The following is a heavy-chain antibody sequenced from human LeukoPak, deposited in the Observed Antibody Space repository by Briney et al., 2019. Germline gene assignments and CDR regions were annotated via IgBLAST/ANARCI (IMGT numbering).Heavy chain of an antibody. CDR3: AMVRGVNYYYYYMDV. CDR1: GGSIRGYY. V-gene: IGHV4-59*01. Sequence: HPSETLSLTCNVSGGSIRGYYWSWIRQPPGKGLEWIGYIYYSGSTNYNPSLKSRVTISLDTSKNQFSLKLSSVTAADTAVYYCAMVRGVNYYYYYMDVWGKGTTVTISS. D-gene: IGHD3-10*01. J-gene: IGHJ6*03. CDR2: IYYSGST.